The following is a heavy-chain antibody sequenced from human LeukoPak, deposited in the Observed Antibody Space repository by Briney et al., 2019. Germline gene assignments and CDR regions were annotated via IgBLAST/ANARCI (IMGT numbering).Heavy chain of an antibody. J-gene: IGHJ4*02. CDR3: AKDLSNSWSFDY. CDR1: GFTFSSHF. D-gene: IGHD6-13*01. CDR2: IQGDGSNK. V-gene: IGHV3-30*02. Sequence: PGESLKISCAASGFTFSSHFMHWVRQAPGKGLEWVTFIQGDGSNKYYADSFKGRFTISRDNSKNTLYLQMSSLRAEDTAIYYCAKDLSNSWSFDYWGQGILVTVSS.